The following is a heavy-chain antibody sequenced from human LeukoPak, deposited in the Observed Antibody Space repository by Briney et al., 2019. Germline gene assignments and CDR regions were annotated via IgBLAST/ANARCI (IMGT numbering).Heavy chain of an antibody. V-gene: IGHV3-30*02. CDR1: GFTFSSYA. CDR2: IRNDGSNK. J-gene: IGHJ5*02. CDR3: AKCLPYSGYDYWFDP. D-gene: IGHD5-12*01. Sequence: GGSLRLSCAASGFTFSSYAMHWVRQAPGKGLEWVTFIRNDGSNKYYADSVKGRFTISRDNSKNTLYVQMNSLRAADTAVYYCAKCLPYSGYDYWFDPWGQGTLVTVSS.